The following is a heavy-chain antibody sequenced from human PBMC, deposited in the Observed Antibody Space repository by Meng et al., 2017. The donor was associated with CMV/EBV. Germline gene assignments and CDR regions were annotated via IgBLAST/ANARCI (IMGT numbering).Heavy chain of an antibody. V-gene: IGHV1-46*01. J-gene: IGHJ5*02. CDR2: INPRGGST. D-gene: IGHD6-6*01. CDR3: AREEGIAARSDWFDP. CDR1: GYSVTSYY. Sequence: QGRLVGRGAEVRELGASWRCSCKASGYSVTSYYMYWVRQAPGQGLQWMGIINPRGGSTSYAQKFQGRVTMTRDTSTSTVYMELSSLRSEATAVYSGAREEGIAARSDWFDPWGQGTLVTVSS.